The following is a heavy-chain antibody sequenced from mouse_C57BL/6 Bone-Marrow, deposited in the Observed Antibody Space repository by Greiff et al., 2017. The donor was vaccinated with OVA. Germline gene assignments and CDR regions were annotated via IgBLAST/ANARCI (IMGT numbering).Heavy chain of an antibody. J-gene: IGHJ4*01. Sequence: LQESGPELVKPGASVKISCKASGYAFSSSWMNWVKQRPGKGLEWIGRIYPGDGDTNYNGKFKGKATLTADKSSSTAYMQLSSLTSEDSAVYFCARYPVYAMDYWGQGTSVTVSS. V-gene: IGHV1-82*01. CDR3: ARYPVYAMDY. CDR2: IYPGDGDT. CDR1: GYAFSSSW.